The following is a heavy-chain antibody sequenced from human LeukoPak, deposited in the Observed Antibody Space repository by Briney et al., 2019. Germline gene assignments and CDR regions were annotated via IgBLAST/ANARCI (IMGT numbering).Heavy chain of an antibody. D-gene: IGHD3-10*01. V-gene: IGHV1-18*01. CDR2: VSSYDGST. J-gene: IGHJ6*02. CDR3: AGGGRDGMDV. CDR1: GYSFTSYG. Sequence: GASVKVSCKASGYSFTSYGFTWVRRAPGQGLEWVGGVSSYDGSTHNAQRIWGGVTMTTDASKNTVYMELKSLRFDDTAVYYCAGGGRDGMDVWGQGTTVTVSS.